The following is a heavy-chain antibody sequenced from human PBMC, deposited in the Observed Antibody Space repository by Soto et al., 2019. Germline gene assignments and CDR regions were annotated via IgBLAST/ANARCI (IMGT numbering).Heavy chain of an antibody. CDR2: VHHSWGS. CDR1: GGSIRSYY. V-gene: IGHV4-59*08. J-gene: IGHJ6*02. D-gene: IGHD6-25*01. CDR3: ARQGFVRLHGLVDV. Sequence: QVQLQESGPGLVKPSETLSLSCTGSGGSIRSYYWSWFRQSPGKRMEWIGYVHHSWGSSYNPSLQSRVAISLDTSKSQFSLKVTSVTATDTAVYYCARQGFVRLHGLVDVWSQGTTVTVSS.